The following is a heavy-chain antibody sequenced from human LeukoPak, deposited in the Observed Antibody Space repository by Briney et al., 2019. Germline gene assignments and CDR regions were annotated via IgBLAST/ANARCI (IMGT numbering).Heavy chain of an antibody. V-gene: IGHV1-2*02. CDR2: INPNSGGT. CDR1: GYTFTGYY. Sequence: ASVKVSCKASGYTFTGYYMHWVRQAPGQGLEWMGWINPNSGGTNYAQKFQGRVTITRNTSISTAYMELSSLRSEDTAVYYCARGVYYDFWSGYFSYYYYYMDVWGKGTTVTVSS. D-gene: IGHD3-3*01. J-gene: IGHJ6*03. CDR3: ARGVYYDFWSGYFSYYYYYMDV.